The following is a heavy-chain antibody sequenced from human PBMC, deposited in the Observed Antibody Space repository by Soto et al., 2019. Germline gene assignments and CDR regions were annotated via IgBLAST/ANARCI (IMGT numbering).Heavy chain of an antibody. D-gene: IGHD6-19*01. Sequence: PGGSLRLSCAASGFTFSSYGMHWGRQAPGKGLEWVAVISYDGSNKYYADSVKGRFTISRDNSKNTLYLQMNSLRAEDTAVYYCAKDSIAVAGHYYYGMDVWGQGTTVTVSS. V-gene: IGHV3-30*18. J-gene: IGHJ6*02. CDR1: GFTFSSYG. CDR3: AKDSIAVAGHYYYGMDV. CDR2: ISYDGSNK.